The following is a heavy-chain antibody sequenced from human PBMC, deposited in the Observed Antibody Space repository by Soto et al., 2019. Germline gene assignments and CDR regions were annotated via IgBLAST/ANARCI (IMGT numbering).Heavy chain of an antibody. CDR3: ARGDSSGYYGWPIIFDY. CDR2: ISYDGSNK. V-gene: IGHV3-30-3*01. Sequence: GGSLRLSCAASGFTFSSYAMHWVRQAPGKGLEWVAVISYDGSNKYYADSVKGRFTISRDNSKNTLYLQMNSLRAEDTAVYYCARGDSSGYYGWPIIFDYWGQGTLVTVSS. J-gene: IGHJ4*02. D-gene: IGHD3-22*01. CDR1: GFTFSSYA.